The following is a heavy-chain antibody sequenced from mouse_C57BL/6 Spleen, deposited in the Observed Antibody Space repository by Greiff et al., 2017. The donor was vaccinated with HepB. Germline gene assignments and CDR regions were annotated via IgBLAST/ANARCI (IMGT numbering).Heavy chain of an antibody. Sequence: EVMLVESGGGLVKPGGSLKLSCAASGFTFSDYGMHWVRQAPEKGLEWVAYISSGSSTIYYADTVKGRFTISRDNAKNTLFLQMTSLRSEDTAMYYCARYATDYAMDYWGQGTSVTVSS. CDR1: GFTFSDYG. V-gene: IGHV5-17*01. J-gene: IGHJ4*01. CDR2: ISSGSSTI. CDR3: ARYATDYAMDY. D-gene: IGHD1-1*01.